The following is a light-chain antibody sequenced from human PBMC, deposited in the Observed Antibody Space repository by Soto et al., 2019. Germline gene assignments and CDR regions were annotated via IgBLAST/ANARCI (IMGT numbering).Light chain of an antibody. V-gene: IGLV7-46*01. Sequence: QAVVTQESSLTVSPGGTVTLTCDSSIDTVTTSHWPYWFQQKPGHAPKTLIYDTTNRHPWTPARFSGSILGGKAALILSGAQPEDEAEYYCLLSYHGAPAVFGGGTQLTVL. CDR1: IDTVTTSHW. CDR2: DTT. CDR3: LLSYHGAPAV. J-gene: IGLJ7*01.